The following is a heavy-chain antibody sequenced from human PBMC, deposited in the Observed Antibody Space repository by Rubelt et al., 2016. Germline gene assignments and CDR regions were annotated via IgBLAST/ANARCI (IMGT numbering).Heavy chain of an antibody. CDR3: ARHEYGSETSCYDI. CDR1: GGSFSGYY. Sequence: QVQLQQWGAGLLKPSETLSLTCAVYGGSFSGYYWSWIRQPPGKGLEWIGEINHGGSTNYNPSLKSRVPISIDTSRNQFSLKLTSVTAADTAVYYCARHEYGSETSCYDIWGQGLLLTLSS. V-gene: IGHV4-34*01. J-gene: IGHJ1*01. D-gene: IGHD2-2*01. CDR2: INHGGST.